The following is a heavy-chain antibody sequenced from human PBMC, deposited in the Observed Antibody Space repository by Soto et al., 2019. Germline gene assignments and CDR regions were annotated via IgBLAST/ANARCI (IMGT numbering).Heavy chain of an antibody. J-gene: IGHJ5*02. Sequence: VSCKASGGTFSSYAISWVRQAPGQGLEWMGGVIPIFGTANYAQKFQGRVTITADESTSTAYMELSSLRSEDTAVYYCARVPYNWFDPWGQGTLVTVSS. V-gene: IGHV1-69*01. CDR1: GGTFSSYA. CDR2: VIPIFGTA. CDR3: ARVPYNWFDP.